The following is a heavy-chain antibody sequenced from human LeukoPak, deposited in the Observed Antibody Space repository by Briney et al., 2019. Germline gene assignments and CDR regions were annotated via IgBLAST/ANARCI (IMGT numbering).Heavy chain of an antibody. CDR1: GFTFSSYA. CDR3: ARLNGSGTRKGTNWFDP. CDR2: ISGSGGST. D-gene: IGHD3-3*01. Sequence: PGGSLRLSYAASGFTFSSYAMSWVRQAPGKGLEWVSAISGSGGSTYYADSVKGRFTISRDNSKNTLYLQMNSLRAEDTAVYYCARLNGSGTRKGTNWFDPWGQGTLVTVSS. V-gene: IGHV3-23*01. J-gene: IGHJ5*02.